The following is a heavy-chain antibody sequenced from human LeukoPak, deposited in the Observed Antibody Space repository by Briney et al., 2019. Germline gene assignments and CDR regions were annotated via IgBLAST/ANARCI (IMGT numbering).Heavy chain of an antibody. V-gene: IGHV1-8*01. CDR1: GYTFTSYD. J-gene: IGHJ5*02. CDR2: MNPNSGNT. Sequence: ASVKVSCKASGYTFTSYDINWVRQATGQGLEWMGWMNPNSGNTGYAQKFQGRVTMTRNTSISTAYMELSSLRSGDTAVYYCASLFCSSTSCSYNWFDPWGQGTLVTVSS. D-gene: IGHD2-2*01. CDR3: ASLFCSSTSCSYNWFDP.